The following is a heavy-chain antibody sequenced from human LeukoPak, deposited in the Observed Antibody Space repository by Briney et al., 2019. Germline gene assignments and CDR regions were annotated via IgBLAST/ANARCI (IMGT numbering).Heavy chain of an antibody. CDR2: ISGSGGST. J-gene: IGHJ4*02. CDR3: AKDLAKRGYIYAFDY. Sequence: GGSLRLSCTASGITFSSYAMSWVRQAPGKGLEWVSAISGSGGSTYYADSMKGRFTISRDNSKNTLFLQMNSLRAEDTALYYCAKDLAKRGYIYAFDYWGQGTLVTVSS. CDR1: GITFSSYA. D-gene: IGHD5-18*01. V-gene: IGHV3-23*01.